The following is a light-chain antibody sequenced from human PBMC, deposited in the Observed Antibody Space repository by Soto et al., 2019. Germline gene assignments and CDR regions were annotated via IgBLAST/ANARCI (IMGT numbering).Light chain of an antibody. V-gene: IGLV2-23*01. Sequence: QSVLTQPASVSGSPGQSITISCTGTSSDIGSFNLVSWYQQHPGKAPKLMIYEGTKRPSAVSNRFSGSKSGNTASLTISGLQAEDEADYHCCSYASSNTVIFGGGTKETVL. CDR1: SSDIGSFNL. J-gene: IGLJ2*01. CDR2: EGT. CDR3: CSYASSNTVI.